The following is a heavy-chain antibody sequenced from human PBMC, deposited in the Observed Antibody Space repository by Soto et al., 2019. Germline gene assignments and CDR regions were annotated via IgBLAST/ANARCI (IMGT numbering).Heavy chain of an antibody. Sequence: GGSLRLSCTASGFTFGDYAMSWFRQAPGKGLEWVGFIRSKAYGGTTEYAASVKGRFTTSRDDSKSIAYLQMNSLKTEDTAVYYCTRDRGIRYFDWPTYYYYYYGMDVWGQGTTVTVSS. D-gene: IGHD3-9*01. CDR2: IRSKAYGGTT. CDR1: GFTFGDYA. CDR3: TRDRGIRYFDWPTYYYYYYGMDV. J-gene: IGHJ6*02. V-gene: IGHV3-49*03.